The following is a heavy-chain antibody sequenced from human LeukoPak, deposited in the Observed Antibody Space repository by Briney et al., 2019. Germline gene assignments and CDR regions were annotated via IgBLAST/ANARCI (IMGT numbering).Heavy chain of an antibody. CDR3: AKSRDSSGYYFGLYY. CDR2: ISGSGGST. J-gene: IGHJ4*02. V-gene: IGHV3-23*01. CDR1: GFTFSSYA. Sequence: GGSLRPSCAASGFTFSSYAMSWVRQAPGKGLEWVSAISGSGGSTYYADSVKGRFTISRDNSKNTLYLQMNSLRAEDTAVYYCAKSRDSSGYYFGLYYWGQGTLVTVSS. D-gene: IGHD3-22*01.